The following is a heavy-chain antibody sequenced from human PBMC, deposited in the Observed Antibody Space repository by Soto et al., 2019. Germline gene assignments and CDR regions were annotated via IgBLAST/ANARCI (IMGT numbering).Heavy chain of an antibody. CDR2: IFPRDSDT. J-gene: IGHJ4*02. D-gene: IGHD2-15*01. CDR1: GYKFTSYW. Sequence: GESLKISCKGSGYKFTSYWIGWVRQMPGKGLEWMGIIFPRDSDTRYSPSFQGQVTVSADNSITTAYLQWSSLKASDTAIYYCVRGYKSRWSNHAYYFDTWGQGTLFTVSS. V-gene: IGHV5-51*01. CDR3: VRGYKSRWSNHAYYFDT.